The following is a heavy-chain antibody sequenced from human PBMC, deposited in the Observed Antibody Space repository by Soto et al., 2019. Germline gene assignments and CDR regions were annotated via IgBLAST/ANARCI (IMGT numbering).Heavy chain of an antibody. V-gene: IGHV4-30-2*01. Sequence: SETLSLTCAVSGGSISSGGYSWSWSRQPPGKGLEWIGYIYHSGSTYYNPSLKSRVTISVDRSKNQFSLKLSSVTAADTAVYYCARPYTAMVDYWGQGTLVTVSS. CDR1: GGSISSGGYS. CDR2: IYHSGST. D-gene: IGHD5-18*01. CDR3: ARPYTAMVDY. J-gene: IGHJ4*02.